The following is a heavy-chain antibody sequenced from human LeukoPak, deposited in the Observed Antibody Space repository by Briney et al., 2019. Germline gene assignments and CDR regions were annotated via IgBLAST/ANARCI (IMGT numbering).Heavy chain of an antibody. CDR3: AKGGGDYDFWSGYPFFDY. CDR2: IYHSGST. V-gene: IGHV4-4*02. Sequence: SETLSLTCAVSGGSIGSSNWWSWVRQPPGKGLEWIGEIYHSGSTNYNPSLKSRVTISVDKSKNQFSLKLSSVTAADTAVYYCAKGGGDYDFWSGYPFFDYWGQGTLVTVSS. D-gene: IGHD3-3*01. CDR1: GGSIGSSNW. J-gene: IGHJ4*02.